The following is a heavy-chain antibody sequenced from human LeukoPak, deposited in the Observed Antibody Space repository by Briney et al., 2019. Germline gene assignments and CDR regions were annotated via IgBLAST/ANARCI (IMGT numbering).Heavy chain of an antibody. Sequence: SETLSLTCAVSGYSISSDYYWGWIRQPPGKGVEWIGSIYQSGSTYYNPSLKRRVTISVDTSKNKFSLKLSSVTAADTAFYYCARNATNIATTGRGAGYFDYWGQGTLVTVSS. J-gene: IGHJ4*02. CDR1: GYSISSDYY. D-gene: IGHD6-13*01. CDR2: IYQSGST. V-gene: IGHV4-38-2*01. CDR3: ARNATNIATTGRGAGYFDY.